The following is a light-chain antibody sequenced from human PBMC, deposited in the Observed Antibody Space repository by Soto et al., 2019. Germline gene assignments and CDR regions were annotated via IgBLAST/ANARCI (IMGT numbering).Light chain of an antibody. CDR1: QTISSW. V-gene: IGKV1-5*03. J-gene: IGKJ1*01. CDR2: KAS. CDR3: QHYNSYSEA. Sequence: DFQMTQSPSSLSGSVGDRVTISCRASQTISSWLAWYQQKTGKAPKLLIYKASTLKSGVPSRFSGSGSGTEFTLTISSLQPDDFATYYCQHYNSYSEAFGQGTKVDIK.